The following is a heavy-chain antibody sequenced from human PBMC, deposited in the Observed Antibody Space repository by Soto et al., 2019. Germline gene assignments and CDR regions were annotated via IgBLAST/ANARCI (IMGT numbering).Heavy chain of an antibody. D-gene: IGHD1-26*01. V-gene: IGHV3-33*01. CDR1: GFTFSSYG. CDR2: IWYDGSNK. CDR3: ARDGRIEEGATGDYFDY. Sequence: GGSLRLSCAASGFTFSSYGMHWVRQAPGKGLEWVAVIWYDGSNKYYADSVKGRFTISRDHSKNTLYLQMNSLRAEDTAVYYCARDGRIEEGATGDYFDYWGQGTLVTVSS. J-gene: IGHJ4*02.